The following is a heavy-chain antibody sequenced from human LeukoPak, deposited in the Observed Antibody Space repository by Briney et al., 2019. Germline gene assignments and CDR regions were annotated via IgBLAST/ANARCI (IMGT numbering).Heavy chain of an antibody. CDR1: RGSMSSYY. V-gene: IGHV4-59*01. D-gene: IGHD6-19*01. J-gene: IGHJ4*02. CDR2: IYYSGST. CDR3: ARVRVSSSSHPWYFDY. Sequence: SETLSLTCTVSRGSMSSYYWSWIRQPPGKGLEWIGYIYYSGSTNYNPFLKSRVNISVDTSKNQFSLKLTSVTAADTAVYYCARVRVSSSSHPWYFDYWGQGTLATVSS.